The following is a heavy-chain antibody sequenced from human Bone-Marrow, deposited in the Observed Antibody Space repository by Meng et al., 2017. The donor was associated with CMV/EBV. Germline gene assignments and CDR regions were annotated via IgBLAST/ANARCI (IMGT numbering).Heavy chain of an antibody. D-gene: IGHD3-3*01. Sequence: GESLKISLAASGFTLSSYAMHWVRQAPGKGLEWVANIRFDGNNKYHADSVKGRFTISRDNSKNALYLQMNSLRSDDTAVYYCARVPFFWSGYFPKPNFDYWGQGTLVTVSS. CDR2: IRFDGNNK. CDR3: ARVPFFWSGYFPKPNFDY. V-gene: IGHV3-30*02. CDR1: GFTLSSYA. J-gene: IGHJ4*02.